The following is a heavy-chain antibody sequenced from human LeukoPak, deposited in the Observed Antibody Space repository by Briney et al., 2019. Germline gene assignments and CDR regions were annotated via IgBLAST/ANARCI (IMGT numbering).Heavy chain of an antibody. D-gene: IGHD1-1*01. J-gene: IGHJ4*02. V-gene: IGHV4-31*11. CDR2: IYYSGST. CDR3: ASRMEYYFDY. Sequence: ASETLSLTCAVYGGSFSGYYWSWIRQHPGKGLEWIGYIYYSGSTYYNPSLKSRVTISVDTSKNQFSLKLSSVTAADTAVYYCASRMEYYFDYWGQGTLVTVSS. CDR1: GGSFSGYY.